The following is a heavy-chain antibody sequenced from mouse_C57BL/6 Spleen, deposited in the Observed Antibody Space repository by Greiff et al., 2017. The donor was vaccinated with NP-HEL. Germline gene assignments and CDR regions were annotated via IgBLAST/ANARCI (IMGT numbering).Heavy chain of an antibody. Sequence: EVKLMESGPGLVKPSQSLSLTCSVTGYSITSGYYWNWIRQFPGNKLEWMGYISYDGSNNYNPSLKNRISITRDTSKNQFFLKLNSVTTEDTATYYCARDTLYGTPYFDYWGQGTTLTVSS. CDR2: ISYDGSN. CDR1: GYSITSGYY. J-gene: IGHJ2*01. CDR3: ARDTLYGTPYFDY. V-gene: IGHV3-6*01. D-gene: IGHD1-1*01.